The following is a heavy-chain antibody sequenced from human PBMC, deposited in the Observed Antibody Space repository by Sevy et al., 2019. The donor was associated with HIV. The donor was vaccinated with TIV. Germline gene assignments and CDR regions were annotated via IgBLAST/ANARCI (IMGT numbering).Heavy chain of an antibody. CDR1: GFTFRTYG. Sequence: GGSLRLSCAASGFTFRTYGMQWVRQAPGKGLEWVAFIRYDGNNKYYTDSVKGRFNISRDNSKNTLYLHMNSLRAEDTAVYYCANGDYYFDYWGQGTLVTVSS. D-gene: IGHD2-21*02. CDR3: ANGDYYFDY. CDR2: IRYDGNNK. J-gene: IGHJ4*02. V-gene: IGHV3-30*02.